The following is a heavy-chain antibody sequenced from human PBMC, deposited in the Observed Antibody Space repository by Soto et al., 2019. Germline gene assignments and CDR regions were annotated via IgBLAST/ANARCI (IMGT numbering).Heavy chain of an antibody. CDR3: VSSDHDSSGYFHSNN. Sequence: QVQLEQSGAEVKKPGSSVKVSCKSSGGIFRNYAINWVRQDPGQGLEWMGGITPRSGTAHYAQKFQDRLTIIAEESTSTVYMELSNLTSVDSAVYFCVSSDHDSSGYFHSNNWGRGTMVSDSS. J-gene: IGHJ4*02. CDR2: ITPRSGTA. CDR1: GGIFRNYA. D-gene: IGHD3-22*01. V-gene: IGHV1-69*12.